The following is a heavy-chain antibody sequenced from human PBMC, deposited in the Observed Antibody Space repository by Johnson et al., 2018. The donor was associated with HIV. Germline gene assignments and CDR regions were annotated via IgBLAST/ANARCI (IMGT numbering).Heavy chain of an antibody. J-gene: IGHJ3*02. CDR1: GFTFSSYA. D-gene: IGHD6-6*01. CDR2: ISYDGSNK. V-gene: IGHV3-30-3*01. CDR3: TTDPFIAARPDDAFDI. Sequence: VQLVESGGGLVKPGGSLRLSCAASGFTFSSYAMHWVRQAPGKGLEWVAVISYDGSNKYYADSVKGRFTISRDDSKNTLYLQMNSLKTEDTAVYYCTTDPFIAARPDDAFDIWGQGTMVTVSS.